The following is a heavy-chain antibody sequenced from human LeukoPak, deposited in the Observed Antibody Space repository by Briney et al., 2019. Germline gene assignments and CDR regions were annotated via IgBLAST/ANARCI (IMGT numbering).Heavy chain of an antibody. CDR2: IKQDGSEK. Sequence: GGSLRLSCAASGSTFSSYWMSWVRQAPGKGLEWVANIKQDGSEKYYADSVKGRFTISRDNAKNSLYLQMNSLRAEDTAVYYCARDGTYCSSTSCFKHYFDYWGQGTLVTVSS. CDR3: ARDGTYCSSTSCFKHYFDY. CDR1: GSTFSSYW. J-gene: IGHJ4*02. D-gene: IGHD2-2*01. V-gene: IGHV3-7*03.